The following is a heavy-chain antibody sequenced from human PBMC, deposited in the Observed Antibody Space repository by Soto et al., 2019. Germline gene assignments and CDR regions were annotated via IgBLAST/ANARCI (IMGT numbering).Heavy chain of an antibody. V-gene: IGHV1-46*01. CDR2: INPSGGST. CDR3: ARGLAAGDY. Sequence: QVQLVQSGAEVKNPGASVKVSCKASGYTFTNYYIHWVRQAPGQGLEWMAIINPSGGSTNYAQKFQGRVTLARDTFTSTVYLELSSLSSEETAIYYCARGLAAGDYWGQGTLVTVSS. CDR1: GYTFTNYY. D-gene: IGHD6-13*01. J-gene: IGHJ4*02.